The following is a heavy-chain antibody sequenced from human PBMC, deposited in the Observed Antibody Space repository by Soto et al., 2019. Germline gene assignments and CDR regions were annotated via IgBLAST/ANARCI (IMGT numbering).Heavy chain of an antibody. V-gene: IGHV1-69*02. D-gene: IGHD6-6*01. CDR3: ARGGRGYSSSSVQNYYYYYYMDV. J-gene: IGHJ6*03. Sequence: QVQLVQSGAEVKKPGSSVKVSCKASGGTFSSYTISWVRQAPGQGLEWMGRIIPILGIANYAQKFQGRVTITADKSTSTASMELSSLRSEDTAVYYCARGGRGYSSSSVQNYYYYYYMDVFCKGTTVTVSS. CDR2: IIPILGIA. CDR1: GGTFSSYT.